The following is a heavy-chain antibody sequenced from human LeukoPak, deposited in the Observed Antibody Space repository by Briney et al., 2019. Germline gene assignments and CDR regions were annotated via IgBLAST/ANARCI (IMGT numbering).Heavy chain of an antibody. J-gene: IGHJ4*02. Sequence: ASVKVSCKASGYTFTDYYMHWVRQAPGQGLEWMGWINPKSGGTNYAQKFQGRVTMTRDTSISTAYMELSRLRSDDTAVYYCARGYYYDSSGSTFDFWGQGALVTVSS. CDR1: GYTFTDYY. CDR2: INPKSGGT. V-gene: IGHV1-2*02. CDR3: ARGYYYDSSGSTFDF. D-gene: IGHD3-22*01.